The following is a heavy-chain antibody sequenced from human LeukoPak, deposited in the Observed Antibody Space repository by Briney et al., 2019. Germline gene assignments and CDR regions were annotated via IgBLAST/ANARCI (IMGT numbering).Heavy chain of an antibody. Sequence: GGSLRLSCAASGFTFSSYAMHWVRQAPGKGLEWVAVISYDGSNKYYADSVKGRFTISRDNSKNTLYLQMNSLRAEDTAVYYCARSHIWYGMDVWGQGTTVTVSS. CDR2: ISYDGSNK. CDR3: ARSHIWYGMDV. D-gene: IGHD2-21*01. J-gene: IGHJ6*02. V-gene: IGHV3-30-3*01. CDR1: GFTFSSYA.